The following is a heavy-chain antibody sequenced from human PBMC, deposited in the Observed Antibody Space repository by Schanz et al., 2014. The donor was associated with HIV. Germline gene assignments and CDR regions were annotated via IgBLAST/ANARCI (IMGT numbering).Heavy chain of an antibody. CDR1: AFTFRSYA. CDR3: ARSPDWAGTDAFDI. D-gene: IGHD6-19*01. J-gene: IGHJ3*02. CDR2: ISYDGRNK. Sequence: QVQLVESGGGVVQPGRSLRLSCAASAFTFRSYALHWVRQAPGKGLDWVAGISYDGRNKYYADSVKGRFTISRDNSKNTLYLQMNSLRAEDTAIYYCARSPDWAGTDAFDIWGQGTMVTVSS. V-gene: IGHV3-30*04.